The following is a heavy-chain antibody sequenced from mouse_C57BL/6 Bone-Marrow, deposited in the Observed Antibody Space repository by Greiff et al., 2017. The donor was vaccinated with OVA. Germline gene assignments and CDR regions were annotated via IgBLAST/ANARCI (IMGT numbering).Heavy chain of an antibody. V-gene: IGHV5-6*01. CDR2: ISSGGSYT. CDR1: GFTFSSYG. CDR3: ARHEDYAYY. D-gene: IGHD1-1*01. Sequence: EVKLMESGGDLVKPGGSLKLSCAASGFTFSSYGMSWVRQTPDKRLEWVATISSGGSYTYYPDSVKGRFTISRDNAKNTLYLQMSSLKSEDTAMYYCARHEDYAYYWGQGTTLTVSS. J-gene: IGHJ2*01.